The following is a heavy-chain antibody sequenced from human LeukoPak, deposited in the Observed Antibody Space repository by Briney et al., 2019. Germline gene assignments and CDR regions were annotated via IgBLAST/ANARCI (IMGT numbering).Heavy chain of an antibody. CDR1: GVSVSSGSYF. CDR3: ATFFDFWFGP. Sequence: SETLSLTCTVSGVSVSSGSYFWSWIRQPPGEGPQWIGYIYHDGSTNYSPSLRSRVSISVDTSKNQFSLKRSSVTTADTAVYFCATFFDFWFGPWGQGTQVTVSS. CDR2: IYHDGST. D-gene: IGHD5/OR15-5a*01. V-gene: IGHV4-61*01. J-gene: IGHJ5*02.